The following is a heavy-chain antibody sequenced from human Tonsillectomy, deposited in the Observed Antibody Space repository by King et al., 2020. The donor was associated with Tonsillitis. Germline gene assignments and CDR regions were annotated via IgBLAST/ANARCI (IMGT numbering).Heavy chain of an antibody. CDR1: VGSVSSGSHY. CDR3: AREISGSPTYGSAFDI. D-gene: IGHD1-26*01. CDR2: IYTSGSS. J-gene: IGHJ3*02. V-gene: IGHV4-61*02. Sequence: QLQESGPGLVKPSQTLSLTCTVSVGSVSSGSHYWSWIRQSAGKEVEWIGRIYTSGSSNYNPSLNSRFAMSVDTSKNQLSLILNSVTAADTAVYYCAREISGSPTYGSAFDIWGQGTMVTVSP.